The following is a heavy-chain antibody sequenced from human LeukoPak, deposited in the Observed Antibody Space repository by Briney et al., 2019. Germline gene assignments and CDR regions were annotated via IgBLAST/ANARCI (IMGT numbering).Heavy chain of an antibody. CDR1: GFTFSTYA. D-gene: IGHD3/OR15-3a*01. V-gene: IGHV3-64*04. CDR3: AREGKDWDSAVDY. Sequence: PGGSLRLSCAASGFTFSTYAMHWVRQAPGKGLEYVSGISNKGGRTYYANSVKGRFTISRDNSKNTLYLQMNSLRVEDTAVYYCAREGKDWDSAVDYWGQGTLVTVSS. J-gene: IGHJ4*02. CDR2: ISNKGGRT.